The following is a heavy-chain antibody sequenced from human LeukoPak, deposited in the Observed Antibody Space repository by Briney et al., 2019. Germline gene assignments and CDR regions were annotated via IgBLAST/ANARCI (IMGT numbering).Heavy chain of an antibody. Sequence: GGSLRLSCAASGFTFSSYSMNWVRQAPGKGLEWVSAISGSGGSTYYADSVKGRFTISRDNSKNTLYLQMNSLRAEDTAVYYCAKSTPARYCSGGSCYIVYWGQGTLVTVSS. CDR3: AKSTPARYCSGGSCYIVY. CDR1: GFTFSSYS. CDR2: ISGSGGST. V-gene: IGHV3-23*01. D-gene: IGHD2-15*01. J-gene: IGHJ4*02.